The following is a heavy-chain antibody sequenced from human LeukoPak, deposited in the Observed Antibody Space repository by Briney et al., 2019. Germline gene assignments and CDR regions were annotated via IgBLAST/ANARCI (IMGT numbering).Heavy chain of an antibody. D-gene: IGHD3-10*01. Sequence: SVKVSCKASGGTFSSYAISWVRQAPGQGLEWMGGIIPIFGTANYAQKFQGRVTITADESTSTAYMELSSLRSEDTAVYYCARWEGDYYGSGSIDYWGQGTLVTVSS. CDR2: IIPIFGTA. J-gene: IGHJ4*02. CDR3: ARWEGDYYGSGSIDY. CDR1: GGTFSSYA. V-gene: IGHV1-69*13.